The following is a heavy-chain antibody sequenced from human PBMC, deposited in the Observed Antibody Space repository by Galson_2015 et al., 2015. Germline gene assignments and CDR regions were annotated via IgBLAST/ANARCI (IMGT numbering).Heavy chain of an antibody. CDR1: GFTFSSYW. Sequence: SLRLSCAASGFTFSSYWMYWVRQAPGKGLVWVAHINRDGSSTSYADSVKGRFTISRDNAENMLYLQMNSLRAEDTAVYYCARDPERGDGYVLDYWGQGTLVTVSS. V-gene: IGHV3-74*01. D-gene: IGHD5-24*01. J-gene: IGHJ4*02. CDR2: INRDGSST. CDR3: ARDPERGDGYVLDY.